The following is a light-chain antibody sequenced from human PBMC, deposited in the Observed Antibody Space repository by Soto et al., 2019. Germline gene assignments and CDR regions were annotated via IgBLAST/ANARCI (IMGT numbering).Light chain of an antibody. CDR1: QSVDKNY. CDR3: QYYGRSPLT. CDR2: SAS. V-gene: IGKV3-20*01. Sequence: EIVLTQSPGTLSLSPGERVTLSCRVSQSVDKNYFAWYQQKPGQAPRPLIYSASSRATDIPDRFSGSGSGADFSLTISRLEPEDFAVYYCQYYGRSPLTFGGGTKVDIK. J-gene: IGKJ4*01.